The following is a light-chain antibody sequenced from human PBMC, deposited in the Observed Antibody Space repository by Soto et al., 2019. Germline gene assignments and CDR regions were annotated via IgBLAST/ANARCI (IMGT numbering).Light chain of an antibody. CDR2: AVN. J-gene: IGLJ1*01. CDR1: SSDVGGYNY. Sequence: QSALTQPASVSGSPGQSITISCTGTSSDVGGYNYVSWYQHHPGKAPKLMIYAVNNRPSGVSNRFSGSKSGNTASLTISGLQAEDEADYYCSSYTSSSLYVFGTGTKVTVL. V-gene: IGLV2-14*01. CDR3: SSYTSSSLYV.